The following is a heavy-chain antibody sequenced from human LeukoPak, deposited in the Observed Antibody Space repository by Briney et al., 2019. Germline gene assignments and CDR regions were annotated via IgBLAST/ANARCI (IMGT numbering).Heavy chain of an antibody. CDR1: GFTFDDYG. V-gene: IGHV3-20*04. CDR2: INWNGGST. J-gene: IGHJ6*03. CDR3: ARVMVFYYYYYMDV. D-gene: IGHD3-10*01. Sequence: GGSLRLSCAASGFTFDDYGMSWVRQAPGKGLEWVSGINWNGGSTGYADSVKGRFTISRDNAKNSLYLQMNSLRAEDTALYYCARVMVFYYYYYMDVWGKGTTVTVSS.